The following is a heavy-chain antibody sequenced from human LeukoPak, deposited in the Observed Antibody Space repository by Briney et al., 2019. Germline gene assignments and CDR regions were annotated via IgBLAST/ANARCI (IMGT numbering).Heavy chain of an antibody. CDR3: ARRMVDAIRLGMDV. CDR2: INHSGST. Sequence: PSETLSLTCAVYGGSFSGYYWSWIRQPPGKGLEWIGEINHSGSTNYNPSLKSRVTISVDTSKNQFSLKLSSVTAADTAVYYCARRMVDAIRLGMDVWGQGTTVTVSS. V-gene: IGHV4-34*01. CDR1: GGSFSGYY. D-gene: IGHD2-8*01. J-gene: IGHJ6*02.